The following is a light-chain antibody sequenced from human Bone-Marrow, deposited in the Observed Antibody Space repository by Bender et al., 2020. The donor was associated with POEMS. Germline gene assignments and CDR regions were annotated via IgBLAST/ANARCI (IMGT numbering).Light chain of an antibody. CDR1: SSDIVSFEY. Sequence: QSALTHPAPVSGSPGHWIPFPCTGTSSDIVSFEYSSWSQQHPGNAPKFVIYAVSHRPSGISNRFSGSKSGNSASLTISGLQAEDEADYFCRSYTTTGTLFGTGTRVSVL. V-gene: IGLV2-14*03. CDR2: AVS. CDR3: RSYTTTGTL. J-gene: IGLJ1*01.